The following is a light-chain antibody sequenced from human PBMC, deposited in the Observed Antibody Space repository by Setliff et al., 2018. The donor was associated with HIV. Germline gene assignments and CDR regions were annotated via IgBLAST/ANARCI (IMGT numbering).Light chain of an antibody. CDR2: EVS. V-gene: IGLV2-18*02. J-gene: IGLJ1*01. CDR3: SSYSSTSTLYV. Sequence: SALTQPPSVSGSPGQSVTISCTGTSSDVGSYNRVSWYQQPPGTAPKLMIYEVSNRPSGVPDRFSGSKSGNTASLTISGLQAEDEAYYYCSSYSSTSTLYVFGTGTKVTVL. CDR1: SSDVGSYNR.